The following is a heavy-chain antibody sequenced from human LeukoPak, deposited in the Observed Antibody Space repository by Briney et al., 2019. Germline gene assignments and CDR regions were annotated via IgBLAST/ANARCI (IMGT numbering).Heavy chain of an antibody. Sequence: SETLSLTCDVSGDSISSGYYWGWIRQPPGKGLAWIGTICHSASTYYNPSLKSRVTISADTSKNQYSLTLNSVTAADTAVYYCARNSKSWSFDLWGRGTLVTVSS. V-gene: IGHV4-38-2*01. CDR2: ICHSAST. CDR3: ARNSKSWSFDL. D-gene: IGHD3-10*01. J-gene: IGHJ2*01. CDR1: GDSISSGYY.